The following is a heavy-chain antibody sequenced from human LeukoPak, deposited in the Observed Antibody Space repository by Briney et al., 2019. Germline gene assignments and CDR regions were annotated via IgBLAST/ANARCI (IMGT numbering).Heavy chain of an antibody. CDR2: IIPIFGTA. V-gene: IGHV1-69*06. CDR3: VRSSYGLNPDY. J-gene: IGHJ4*02. D-gene: IGHD5-18*01. Sequence: VASVKVSCKASGGTFSSYAISWVRQAPGQGLEWMGRIIPIFGTANYAQKFQGRVTMTWDTSTSTVYMELSSLRSEDTAVYYCVRSSYGLNPDYWGQGTLVTVSS. CDR1: GGTFSSYA.